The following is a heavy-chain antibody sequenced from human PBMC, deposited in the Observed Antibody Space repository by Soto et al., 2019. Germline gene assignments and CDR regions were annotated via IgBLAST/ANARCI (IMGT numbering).Heavy chain of an antibody. V-gene: IGHV1-18*01. CDR1: GYTFTSYG. CDR3: ARDSLTPPGYSSGWRGVDPPPYFDY. CDR2: ISAYNGNT. D-gene: IGHD6-19*01. J-gene: IGHJ4*02. Sequence: ASVKVSCKASGYTFTSYGISWVRQAPGQGLEWMGWISAYNGNTNYAQKLQGRVTMTTDTSTSTAYMELRSLRSDDTAVYYCARDSLTPPGYSSGWRGVDPPPYFDYWGQGTLVTVSS.